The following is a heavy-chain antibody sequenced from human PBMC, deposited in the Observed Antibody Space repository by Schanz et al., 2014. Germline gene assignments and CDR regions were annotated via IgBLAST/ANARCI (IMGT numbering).Heavy chain of an antibody. CDR3: ARDGEAAAGCDY. V-gene: IGHV1-46*01. CDR1: GYTFTSYY. CDR2: INPSGGST. Sequence: QVQLVQSGAEVKKPGASVKVSCKASGYTFTSYYMHWVRQAPGQGLEWMGIINPSGGSTSYAQKFQGRGTMTRDTSTSTVYMELSSLRSEDTAVEYCARDGEAAAGCDYWGEGTIVTVSS. J-gene: IGHJ4*02. D-gene: IGHD6-13*01.